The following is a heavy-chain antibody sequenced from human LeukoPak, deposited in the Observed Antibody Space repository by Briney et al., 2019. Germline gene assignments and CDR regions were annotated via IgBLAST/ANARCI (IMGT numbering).Heavy chain of an antibody. V-gene: IGHV3-66*01. CDR2: IYSGGST. CDR3: AREGYCSSTSCYVDAFDI. D-gene: IGHD2-2*01. J-gene: IGHJ3*02. CDR1: GFTVSSNY. Sequence: GGSLRLSCAASGFTVSSNYMSWVRQAPGKGLEWVSVIYSGGSTYYADSVKGRFTISRDNSKNTLYLQMNSLRAEDTAVYYCAREGYCSSTSCYVDAFDIWGQGTMVTVSS.